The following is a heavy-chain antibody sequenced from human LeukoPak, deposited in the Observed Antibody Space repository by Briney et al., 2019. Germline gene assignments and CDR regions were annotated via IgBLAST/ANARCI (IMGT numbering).Heavy chain of an antibody. CDR1: VGSISSSSYY. D-gene: IGHD2-2*01. CDR3: ARHSLGYCTTTSCLSSTFYYYYMDV. Sequence: SETLSLTCTVSVGSISSSSYYWGWIRQPPGKGLEWIGSIYYSGSTNYNPSRKSRVTISVDTSKNQFSLNLSSVTAADTAVYYCARHSLGYCTTTSCLSSTFYYYYMDVWGKGTTVTVSS. J-gene: IGHJ6*03. CDR2: IYYSGST. V-gene: IGHV4-39*01.